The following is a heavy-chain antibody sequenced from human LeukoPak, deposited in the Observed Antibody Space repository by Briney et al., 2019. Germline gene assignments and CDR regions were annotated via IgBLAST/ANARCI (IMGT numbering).Heavy chain of an antibody. Sequence: SQTLSLTCAISGDSVSSNSAAWNWIRQSPSRGLEWLGRTHYRSKWYIDYAGSVRSRITINPDTSKNQFSLQLNSVTPEDTAVYYCTRDPSGGYYWYFDLWGRGTLVTVSS. D-gene: IGHD3-10*01. CDR1: GDSVSSNSAA. V-gene: IGHV6-1*01. J-gene: IGHJ2*01. CDR2: THYRSKWYI. CDR3: TRDPSGGYYWYFDL.